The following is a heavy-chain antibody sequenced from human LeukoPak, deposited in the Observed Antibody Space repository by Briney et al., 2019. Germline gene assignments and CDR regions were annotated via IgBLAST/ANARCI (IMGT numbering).Heavy chain of an antibody. D-gene: IGHD3-3*01. CDR3: ARQFFADRGKRPLGYSYLEV. Sequence: PSETLSLTCTVSGGSISSYYWSWIRQPPGKGLEWIGYIYTSGSTNYNPSLKSRVTISVDTSKNQFSLKLSSVTAADTAVYYCARQFFADRGKRPLGYSYLEVGGKGTTVTVPS. V-gene: IGHV4-4*09. J-gene: IGHJ6*03. CDR2: IYTSGST. CDR1: GGSISSYY.